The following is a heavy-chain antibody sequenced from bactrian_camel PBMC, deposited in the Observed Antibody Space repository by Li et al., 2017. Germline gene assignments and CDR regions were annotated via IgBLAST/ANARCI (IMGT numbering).Heavy chain of an antibody. J-gene: IGHJ4*01. CDR3: AALGGHWSCNY. Sequence: HVQLVESGGGSVQAGEPLTPSCVASSYIFDKCGMSWYRQAPGKGRVLVSRISTTGATTYLDSVKGRFTISQDNVKNKGYLQMNNLKTEDTAVYSCAALGGHWSCNYYGQGTQVTVS. V-gene: IGHV3S56*01. D-gene: IGHD3*01. CDR1: SYIFDKCG. CDR2: ISTTGAT.